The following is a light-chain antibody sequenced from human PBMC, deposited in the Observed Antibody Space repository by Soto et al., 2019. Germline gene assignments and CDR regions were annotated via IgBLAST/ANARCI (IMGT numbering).Light chain of an antibody. Sequence: DIQLTQSPSSLSASVGDRIIITCRVRQGITGYLNWYRQKPGKVPKLLIYSAFSVQSGVPSRFSGSGSGTDFTLSFSSLQSEDVATSYGQRTYNAPFGQGTRLDIQ. J-gene: IGKJ5*01. CDR2: SAF. V-gene: IGKV1-27*01. CDR1: QGITGY. CDR3: QRTYNAP.